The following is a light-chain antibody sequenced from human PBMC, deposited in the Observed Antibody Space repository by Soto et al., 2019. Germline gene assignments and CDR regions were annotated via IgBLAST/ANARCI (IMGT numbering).Light chain of an antibody. CDR1: QNILNH. J-gene: IGKJ3*01. V-gene: IGKV1-39*01. Sequence: IQLTQSPSSLSAAVGDRVTITCRTSQNILNHLNWYQQKPGKVPKILIYGASTLHNGVPSRFSAGGSGSLFTLTISNLQPDDFATYYCQQTFNTYFTFGPGT. CDR2: GAS. CDR3: QQTFNTYFT.